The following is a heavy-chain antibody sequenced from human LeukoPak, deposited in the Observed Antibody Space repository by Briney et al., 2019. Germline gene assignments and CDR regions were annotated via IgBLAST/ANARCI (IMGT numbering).Heavy chain of an antibody. CDR2: IYYSGST. V-gene: IGHV4-39*01. J-gene: IGHJ4*02. Sequence: SETLSLTCTVSGGSISSSSYYWGWIRQPPGKGLEWIGSIYYSGSTYYNPSLKSRVTISVDTSKNQFSLKLSSVTAADTAVYYCARYCTNGVCSQWGQGTLVTVSS. CDR1: GGSISSSSYY. CDR3: ARYCTNGVCSQ. D-gene: IGHD2-8*01.